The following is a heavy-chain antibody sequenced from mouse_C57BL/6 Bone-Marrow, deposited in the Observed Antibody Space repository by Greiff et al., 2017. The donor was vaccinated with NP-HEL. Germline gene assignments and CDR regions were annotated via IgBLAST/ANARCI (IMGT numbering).Heavy chain of an antibody. CDR2: IRSKSSNYAT. J-gene: IGHJ4*01. Sequence: EVQLVESGGGLVQPKGSLKLSCAASGFTFNTYAMHWVRQAPGKGLEWVARIRSKSSNYATYYADSVKDRFTISRDDSQSMLYLQMNNLKTEDTAMYYCVRETDLTGPYAMDYWGQGTSVTVSS. CDR1: GFTFNTYA. CDR3: VRETDLTGPYAMDY. D-gene: IGHD4-1*01. V-gene: IGHV10-3*01.